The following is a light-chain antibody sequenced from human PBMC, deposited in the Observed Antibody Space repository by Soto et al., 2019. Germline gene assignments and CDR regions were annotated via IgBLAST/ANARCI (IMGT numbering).Light chain of an antibody. Sequence: ALTQPASVSGSPGQSITISCSGTRSHVGAYTSVSWYQQHPGKAPKLMIYEVSNRPSGVSNRFSGSKSGNTASLTISGLQAEDEADYYCSSYTSSSTRLFGGGTKVTVL. CDR3: SSYTSSSTRL. CDR1: RSHVGAYTS. V-gene: IGLV2-14*01. J-gene: IGLJ3*02. CDR2: EVS.